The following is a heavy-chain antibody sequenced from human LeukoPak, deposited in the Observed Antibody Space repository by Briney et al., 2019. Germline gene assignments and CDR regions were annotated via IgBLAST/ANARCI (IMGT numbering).Heavy chain of an antibody. CDR3: ARHLVYVTGYMDV. Sequence: GESLKISCKGSGYNFTIYWIGWVRQMPGKGLEWMGIIYPGDSETRYNPSFQGQVTISADKSISTAYLHWSSLKASDTAMYYCARHLVYVTGYMDVWGKGTTVTVS. J-gene: IGHJ6*03. D-gene: IGHD2/OR15-2a*01. V-gene: IGHV5-51*01. CDR1: GYNFTIYW. CDR2: IYPGDSET.